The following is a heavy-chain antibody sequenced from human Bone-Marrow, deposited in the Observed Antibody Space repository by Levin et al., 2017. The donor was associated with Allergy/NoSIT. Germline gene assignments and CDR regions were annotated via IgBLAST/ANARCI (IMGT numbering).Heavy chain of an antibody. CDR3: TRDANGGHSGDSAFDI. Sequence: GGSLRLSCAASGITLSDQYMDWVRQAPGKGLEWVGRSRNKGHSYTTEYAASVKGRFTLSRDDSKNSVYLQINSLRTEDTAVYYCTRDANGGHSGDSAFDIWGLGTMVTVSS. D-gene: IGHD4-23*01. CDR1: GITLSDQY. CDR2: SRNKGHSYTT. J-gene: IGHJ3*02. V-gene: IGHV3-72*01.